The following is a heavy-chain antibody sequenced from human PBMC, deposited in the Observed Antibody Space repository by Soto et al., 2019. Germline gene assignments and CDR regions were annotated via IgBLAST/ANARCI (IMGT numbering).Heavy chain of an antibody. Sequence: SVKVSCKASGYTFTSYGLSWVRQAPGQGLEWMGGIIPIFGTANYAQKFQGRVTITADESTITAYMELSSLISEDTAVYYCARSVLVYSGSYYGLYYWGQGTLVTVSS. CDR1: GYTFTSYG. CDR3: ARSVLVYSGSYYGLYY. CDR2: IIPIFGTA. D-gene: IGHD1-26*01. J-gene: IGHJ4*02. V-gene: IGHV1-69*13.